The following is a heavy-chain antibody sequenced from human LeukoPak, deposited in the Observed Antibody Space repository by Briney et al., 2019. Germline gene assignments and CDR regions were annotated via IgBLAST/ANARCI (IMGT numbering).Heavy chain of an antibody. CDR1: GGTFSSYA. CDR3: ARGGYYDILDQTQMRYYYYYMDV. V-gene: IGHV1-69*13. D-gene: IGHD3-9*01. CDR2: IIPIFGTA. Sequence: SVKVSCKASGGTFSSYAISWVRQAPGQGLEWMGGIIPIFGTANYAQKFQGRVTITADESTSTAYMELSSLRSEDTAVYYCARGGYYDILDQTQMRYYYYYMDVWGKGTTVTISS. J-gene: IGHJ6*03.